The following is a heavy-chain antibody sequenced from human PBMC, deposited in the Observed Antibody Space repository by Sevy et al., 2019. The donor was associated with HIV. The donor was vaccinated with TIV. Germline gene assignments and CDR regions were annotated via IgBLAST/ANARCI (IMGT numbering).Heavy chain of an antibody. CDR1: GFTVNSNY. D-gene: IGHD3-22*01. J-gene: IGHJ3*02. CDR2: ISGSGGST. CDR3: AKGYYYDSSGYYEADLGHAFDI. Sequence: GGSLRLSCVASGFTVNSNYMSWVRQAPGKGLEWVSAISGSGGSTHYADSVKGRFTISRDNSKNTLYLQMNSLRAEDTAVDYCAKGYYYDSSGYYEADLGHAFDIWGQGTMVTVSS. V-gene: IGHV3-23*01.